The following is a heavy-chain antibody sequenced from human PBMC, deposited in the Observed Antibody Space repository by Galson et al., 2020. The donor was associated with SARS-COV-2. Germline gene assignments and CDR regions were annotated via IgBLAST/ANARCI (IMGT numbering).Heavy chain of an antibody. CDR3: AKRGLIFMMYARSNYMYV. CDR2: ISYEGSNK. D-gene: IGHD3-16*01. J-gene: IGHJ6*03. V-gene: IGHV3-30*18. Sequence: GESLKLSCAASGFSFNNYGMHWVRQAPGKGLEWVAGISYEGSNKYYTDSVKGRFTVSRDSSKNTLYLQMNSLRAEDTAVYYCAKRGLIFMMYARSNYMYVCGEGTTVTVSS. CDR1: GFSFNNYG.